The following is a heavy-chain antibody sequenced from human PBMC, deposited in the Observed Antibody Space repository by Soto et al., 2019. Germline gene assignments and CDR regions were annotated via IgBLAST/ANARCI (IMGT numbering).Heavy chain of an antibody. Sequence: QVQLVESGGGVVQPGTSLRVSCVGSGFTFRSYVIHWVRQAPGKGLEWVALTSYDGSDKYYDDSVRGRFTISRDNSRNTVDLQMDSLTLEDTGLYYCARWGTTGGLDVWGQGTLVSV. J-gene: IGHJ1*01. CDR3: ARWGTTGGLDV. CDR1: GFTFRSYV. V-gene: IGHV3-30*19. D-gene: IGHD3-16*01. CDR2: TSYDGSDK.